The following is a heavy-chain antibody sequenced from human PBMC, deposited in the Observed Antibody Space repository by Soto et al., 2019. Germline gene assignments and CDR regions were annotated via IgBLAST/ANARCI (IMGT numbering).Heavy chain of an antibody. D-gene: IGHD6-6*01. CDR3: AAPPRD. J-gene: IGHJ4*02. V-gene: IGHV4-59*01. CDR1: GGSIRSYY. CDR2: ISDSGST. Sequence: QVQLQESGPGLVKPSETLSLTCTLSGGSIRSYYWSWIRQPPGKGLAWIGYISDSGSTNYNPSLKSRVTIALDTSKNQFSLKLTSVTAADTAVYYCAAPPRDWGQGNLVTVSS.